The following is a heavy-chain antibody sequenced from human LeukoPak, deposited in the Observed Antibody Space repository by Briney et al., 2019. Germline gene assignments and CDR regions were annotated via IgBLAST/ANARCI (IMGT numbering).Heavy chain of an antibody. Sequence: GGSLRLSCAASGFTFSSYGMHWVRQAPGKGLEWVAVISYDGSNKYYADSVKGRFTISRDNSKNTLYLQMNSLRAEDTAVYYCAKNGDKSSGWYDYWGQGTLVTVSS. CDR2: ISYDGSNK. D-gene: IGHD6-19*01. CDR3: AKNGDKSSGWYDY. V-gene: IGHV3-30*18. J-gene: IGHJ4*02. CDR1: GFTFSSYG.